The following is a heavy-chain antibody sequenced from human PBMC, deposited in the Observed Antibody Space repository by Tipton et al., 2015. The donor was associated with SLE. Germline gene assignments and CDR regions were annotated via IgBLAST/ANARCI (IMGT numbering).Heavy chain of an antibody. J-gene: IGHJ4*02. CDR1: GFTFSDYY. CDR2: ITTGGGRT. CDR3: ATRPGTSHWYYFDY. Sequence: SLRLSCEASGFTFSDYYMNWVRQAPGKGLEWVSGITTGGGRTEYADSVKGRFTISRDNSRTTLYLQMNSLRAEDTALYYCATRPGTSHWYYFDYWGQGTLVTVSS. V-gene: IGHV3-23*01. D-gene: IGHD2-2*01.